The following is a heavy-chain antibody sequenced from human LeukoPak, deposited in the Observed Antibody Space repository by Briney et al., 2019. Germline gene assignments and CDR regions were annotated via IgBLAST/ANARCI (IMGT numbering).Heavy chain of an antibody. Sequence: PSETLSLTCAVYGGSFSGYYWSWIRQPPGKGLEWIGETNHSGSTNYNPSLKSRVTISVDTSKNQFSLKLSSVTAADTAVYYCARGSKMYYPFRYWGQGTLVTVSS. D-gene: IGHD2-8*01. J-gene: IGHJ4*02. CDR2: TNHSGST. V-gene: IGHV4-34*01. CDR3: ARGSKMYYPFRY. CDR1: GGSFSGYY.